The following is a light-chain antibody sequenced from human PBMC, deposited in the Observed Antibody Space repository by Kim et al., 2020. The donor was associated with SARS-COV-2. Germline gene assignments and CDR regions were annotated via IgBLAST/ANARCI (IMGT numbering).Light chain of an antibody. CDR1: QSISSY. CDR3: QQSYRLRT. V-gene: IGKV1-39*01. J-gene: IGKJ1*01. CDR2: AAS. Sequence: SASVGDRVTITCRASQSISSYLNWYQQKPGKAPKLLIYAASSLQSGVPSRFSGSGSGTDFTLTISSLQPEDFATYYCQQSYRLRTFGQGTKVDIK.